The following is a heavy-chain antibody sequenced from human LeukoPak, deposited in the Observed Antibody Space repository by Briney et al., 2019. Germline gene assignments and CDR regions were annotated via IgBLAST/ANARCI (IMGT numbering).Heavy chain of an antibody. V-gene: IGHV4-39*01. CDR2: LSYSGST. CDR1: GGSISSSGYY. CDR3: ARHNWNYGGPYYYYYYMDV. D-gene: IGHD1-7*01. Sequence: PSETLSLTCTVSGGSISSSGYYWGWIRQPPGKGLEWIGSLSYSGSTYYYPSLKSRVTMSVDTSKNQFSLKLSSVTAADTAVYYCARHNWNYGGPYYYYYYMDVWGKGTTVTVSS. J-gene: IGHJ6*03.